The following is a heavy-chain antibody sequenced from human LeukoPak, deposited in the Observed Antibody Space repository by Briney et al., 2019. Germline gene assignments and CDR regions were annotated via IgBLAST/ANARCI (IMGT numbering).Heavy chain of an antibody. Sequence: NTSETLSLSCTASGGSISSYYWSWIRQPPGKGLECIAFIYYSGSTNYSPSLKSRVTISADTSRKQFALKLSSVTAADTAVYFCPRRDPDYGDAFDIWGQGTTVTVSS. CDR2: IYYSGST. V-gene: IGHV4-59*08. CDR3: PRRDPDYGDAFDI. J-gene: IGHJ3*02. CDR1: GGSISSYY. D-gene: IGHD4-17*01.